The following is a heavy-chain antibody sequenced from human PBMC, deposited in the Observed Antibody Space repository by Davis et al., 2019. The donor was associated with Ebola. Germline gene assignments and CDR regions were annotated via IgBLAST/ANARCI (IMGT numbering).Heavy chain of an antibody. CDR2: ISYDGSNK. D-gene: IGHD3-22*01. V-gene: IGHV3-30-3*01. CDR3: AREWDDSSGYRMAYFQH. Sequence: GESLKISCAASGFTFSSYAMHWVRQAPGKGLEWVAVISYDGSNKYYADSVKGRFTISRDNSKNTLYLQMNSLRAEDTAVYYCAREWDDSSGYRMAYFQHWGQGTLVTVSS. J-gene: IGHJ1*01. CDR1: GFTFSSYA.